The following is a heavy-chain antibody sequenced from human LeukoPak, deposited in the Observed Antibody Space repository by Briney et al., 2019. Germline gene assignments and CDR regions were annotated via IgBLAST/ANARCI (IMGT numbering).Heavy chain of an antibody. CDR1: GFTFSSYS. CDR3: VRDFPFLEDY. CDR2: TSYDGSNK. V-gene: IGHV3-30*03. D-gene: IGHD3-3*02. Sequence: GGSLRLSCAASGFTFSSYSIHWVRQAPGKGREWVAVTSYDGSNKYYADSVKGRFTISRDNSKKTLYLEMNSLRTEDTAVYYCVRDFPFLEDYWGQGTLVTVSS. J-gene: IGHJ4*02.